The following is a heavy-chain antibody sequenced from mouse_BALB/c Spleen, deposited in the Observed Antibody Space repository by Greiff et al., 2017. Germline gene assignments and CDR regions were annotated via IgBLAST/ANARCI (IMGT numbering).Heavy chain of an antibody. CDR3: ARGGLTTLYYYAMDY. V-gene: IGHV3-2*02. J-gene: IGHJ4*01. D-gene: IGHD2-12*01. CDR1: GYSITSDYA. CDR2: ISYSGST. Sequence: VQLKESGPGLVKPSQSLSLTCTVTGYSITSDYAWNWIRQFPGNKLEWMGYISYSGSTSYNPSLKSRISITRDTSKNQFFLQLNSVTTEDTATYYCARGGLTTLYYYAMDYWGQGTSVTVSS.